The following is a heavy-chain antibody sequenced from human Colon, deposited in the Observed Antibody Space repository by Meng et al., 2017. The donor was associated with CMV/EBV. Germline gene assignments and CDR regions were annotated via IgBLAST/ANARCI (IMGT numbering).Heavy chain of an antibody. J-gene: IGHJ4*02. D-gene: IGHD3-10*01. CDR2: IRTDGSNQ. CDR3: ARDGVRGLDY. V-gene: IGHV3-30*02. CDR1: GFTFSTYG. Sequence: GGSLRLSGIASGFTFSTYGMHWVRQAPGKGLEWVTFIRTDGSNQYYADSVKGRFTISRDNSKNTLYVQMNSLRAEDTALYYCARDGVRGLDYWGQGTLVTVSS.